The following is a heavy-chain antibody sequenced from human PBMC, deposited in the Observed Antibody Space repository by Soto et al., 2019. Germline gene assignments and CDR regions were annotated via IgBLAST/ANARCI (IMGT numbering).Heavy chain of an antibody. V-gene: IGHV1-69*06. CDR2: TIPVFNTA. J-gene: IGHJ3*02. Sequence: QVQLEQSGAEVKKPGSSVKVSCKASGGTLSDHGVAWLRQAPGQGLEWMGGTIPVFNTAKYAQKFQGRVTVTADKFTNIAYMELSSLRSEDTAFYFCARGVYGSGNYYTGRSAFDIWGQGTMVIVSS. CDR1: GGTLSDHG. D-gene: IGHD3-10*01. CDR3: ARGVYGSGNYYTGRSAFDI.